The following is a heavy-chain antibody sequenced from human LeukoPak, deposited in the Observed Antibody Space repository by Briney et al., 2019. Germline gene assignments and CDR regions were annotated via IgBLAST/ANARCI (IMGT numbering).Heavy chain of an antibody. Sequence: PGGSLRLSCAVSGITLSNYGMSWVRQAPGKGLEWVSGISGSGGNTYYADSVKGRFTISRDNSKNTLYLQMNSLRAEDTAVYYCARDRRGVFDYWGQGTLVTVSS. CDR3: ARDRRGVFDY. CDR2: ISGSGGNT. CDR1: GITLSNYG. V-gene: IGHV3-23*01. J-gene: IGHJ4*02.